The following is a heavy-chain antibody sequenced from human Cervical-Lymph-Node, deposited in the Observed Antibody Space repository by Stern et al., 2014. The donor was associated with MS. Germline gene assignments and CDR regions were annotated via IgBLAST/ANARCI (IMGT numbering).Heavy chain of an antibody. J-gene: IGHJ3*02. CDR1: GYTFTSNW. CDR3: ARAWGDAIDI. Sequence: VQLVESGAEVQKPGESLKISCKGSGYTFTSNWIAWVRQMPGKGLEWMGIIYPYDSDTRYSPSFQGQVTISADKSISTAYLQWSRLKASDTAMYYCARAWGDAIDIWGHGTMVTVSS. V-gene: IGHV5-51*01. CDR2: IYPYDSDT. D-gene: IGHD7-27*01.